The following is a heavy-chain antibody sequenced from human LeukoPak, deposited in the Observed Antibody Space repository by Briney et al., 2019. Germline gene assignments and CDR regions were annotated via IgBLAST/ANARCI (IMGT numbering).Heavy chain of an antibody. CDR2: IYYSGST. CDR3: ARDGKVKDNGEHNL. V-gene: IGHV4-59*01. CDR1: GGSISSYY. J-gene: IGHJ5*02. Sequence: SETLSLTCTVSGGSISSYYWSWIRQPPGKGLEWIGYIYYSGSTNYNPSLKSRVTISVDTSKNQFSLKLSSVTAADTAVYYCARDGKVKDNGEHNLWGQGTLVTVSS. D-gene: IGHD4-17*01.